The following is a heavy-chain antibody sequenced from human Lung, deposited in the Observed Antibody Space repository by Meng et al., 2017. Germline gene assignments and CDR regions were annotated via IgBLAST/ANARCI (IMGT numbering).Heavy chain of an antibody. CDR3: TGVGHKNWFDS. CDR1: GGSISSSNYY. Sequence: QGQLREAGPGLVKPSQTLSLTCTVSGGSISSSNYYWSWIRQPPGKGLEWSGHIYNSGSTYYNPSLKSRITISVDTSKNQFSLQLNSLTPEDTAVYYCTGVGHKNWFDSWGQGTLVTVSS. D-gene: IGHD2-21*01. CDR2: IYNSGST. J-gene: IGHJ5*01. V-gene: IGHV4-30-4*03.